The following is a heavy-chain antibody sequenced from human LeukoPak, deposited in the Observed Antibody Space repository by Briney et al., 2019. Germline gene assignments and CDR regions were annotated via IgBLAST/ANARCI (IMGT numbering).Heavy chain of an antibody. CDR3: AIPEGAVIDFDY. J-gene: IGHJ4*02. CDR1: GHTFTDYY. D-gene: IGHD3-16*02. CDR2: INPKSGGT. V-gene: IGHV1-2*02. Sequence: ASVKVSCKASGHTFTDYYIHWVRQAPGQGLEWMGWINPKSGGTNYAQKFQGRVTMTRDTSISTAYMELSRLRSDDTAVYYCAIPEGAVIDFDYWGQGTLVTVSS.